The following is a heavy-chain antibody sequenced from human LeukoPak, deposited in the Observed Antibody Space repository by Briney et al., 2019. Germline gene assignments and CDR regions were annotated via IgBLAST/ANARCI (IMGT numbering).Heavy chain of an antibody. Sequence: GASVKVSCKASGYTFTSYDINWVRQATGQGLEWMGWMNPNSGNTGYAQKFQGRVTMTRNTSISTAYMELSSLRSEHTAVYYCARTYYDILTGYYYFDYWGQGTLVTVSS. V-gene: IGHV1-8*01. CDR3: ARTYYDILTGYYYFDY. CDR1: GYTFTSYD. J-gene: IGHJ4*02. CDR2: MNPNSGNT. D-gene: IGHD3-9*01.